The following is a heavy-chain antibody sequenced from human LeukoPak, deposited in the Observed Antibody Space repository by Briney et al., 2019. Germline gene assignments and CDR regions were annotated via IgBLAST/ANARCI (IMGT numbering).Heavy chain of an antibody. Sequence: SETLSLTCSVSGDSISSNYWIWIQQSPGKGLEWIGDIHYRGRTTYNPSLKSRVAMSLDTSKNQFSLRLSSVTAADTAVYYCARDREAVRPSHYHYYMDVWGKGTTVTVSS. V-gene: IGHV4-59*01. CDR1: GDSISSNY. D-gene: IGHD6-6*01. CDR3: ARDREAVRPSHYHYYMDV. J-gene: IGHJ6*03. CDR2: IHYRGRT.